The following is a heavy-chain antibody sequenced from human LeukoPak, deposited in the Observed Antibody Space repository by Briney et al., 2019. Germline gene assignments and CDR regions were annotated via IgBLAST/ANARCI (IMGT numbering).Heavy chain of an antibody. J-gene: IGHJ4*02. Sequence: GGSLRLSCAAYGFTFDSYAMNWVRQAPGKGLEWVSAISSGGSTYYADSVKGRFSISRDNSKNTLYLQMNSLRAEDTAVYYCAKGPVSNGYWGQGTLVTVSS. CDR3: AKGPVSNGY. CDR2: ISSGGST. V-gene: IGHV3-23*01. D-gene: IGHD2-8*01. CDR1: GFTFDSYA.